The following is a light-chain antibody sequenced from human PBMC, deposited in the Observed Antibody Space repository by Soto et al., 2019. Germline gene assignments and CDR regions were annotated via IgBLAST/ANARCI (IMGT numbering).Light chain of an antibody. V-gene: IGLV1-44*01. CDR3: AAWDDSLNGPYVV. J-gene: IGLJ2*01. CDR1: SSNIGSNT. CDR2: SNN. Sequence: QSVLTQPPSASGTPGQRVTISCSGSSSNIGSNTVNWYQQLPGTAPKLLIYSNNQRPSGVPDRFSGSKSGTSASLAISGLQSEDEAEYYGAAWDDSLNGPYVVFGGGTKLTVL.